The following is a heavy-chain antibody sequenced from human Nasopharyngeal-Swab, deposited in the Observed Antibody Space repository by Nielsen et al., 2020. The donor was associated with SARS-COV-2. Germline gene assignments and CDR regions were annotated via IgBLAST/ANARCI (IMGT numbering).Heavy chain of an antibody. CDR2: ISGDGSST. V-gene: IGHV3-74*01. J-gene: IGHJ4*02. Sequence: GESLKISCAASGFTFSSSWMHWVRQVPGKGLVWISRISGDGSSTSYADSVKGRLTISRDNAKNTLYLQINTLTGEDTAVYHCARGSGPHGSWDYWGQGTLVTVSS. D-gene: IGHD6-19*01. CDR3: ARGSGPHGSWDY. CDR1: GFTFSSSW.